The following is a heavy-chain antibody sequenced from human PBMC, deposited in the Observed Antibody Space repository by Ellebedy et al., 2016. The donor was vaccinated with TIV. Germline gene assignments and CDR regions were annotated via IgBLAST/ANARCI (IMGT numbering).Heavy chain of an antibody. V-gene: IGHV3-7*01. CDR1: GFTFNSYW. CDR2: INQDGSRI. J-gene: IGHJ6*02. Sequence: GGSLRLSCAASGFTFNSYWMSWVRQAPGKGLEWVANINQDGSRIYFVDSVKVRFTISRDRSKNTLYLQMNSLKGEDTAMYYCAKEAYDILTGSQMNGMDVWGQGTTVTVSS. D-gene: IGHD3-9*01. CDR3: AKEAYDILTGSQMNGMDV.